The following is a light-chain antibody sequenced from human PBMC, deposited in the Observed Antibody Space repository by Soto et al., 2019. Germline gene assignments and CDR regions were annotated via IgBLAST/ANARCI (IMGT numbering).Light chain of an antibody. J-gene: IGLJ2*01. CDR1: SSDVGGYNY. V-gene: IGLV2-14*01. Sequence: QSVLTQPASVSGSPGQSITISCTGTSSDVGGYNYVSWYQQHPGKAPKLMIYDVSNRPSGVSNRFSGSKSGNTAPLTISGLQAEDEADYYCSSYTRSSTLDVVFGGGTKLTVL. CDR2: DVS. CDR3: SSYTRSSTLDVV.